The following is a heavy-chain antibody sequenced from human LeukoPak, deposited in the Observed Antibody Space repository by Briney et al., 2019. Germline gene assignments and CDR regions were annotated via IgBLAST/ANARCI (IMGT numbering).Heavy chain of an antibody. D-gene: IGHD2-21*01. CDR1: GGSISSGGYY. CDR3: ARGPTSVVADY. J-gene: IGHJ4*02. CDR2: IYYSGRT. Sequence: SQTLSLTCTVSGGSISSGGYYWSWIRQHPGKGLEWIGYIYYSGRTYYNPSLKSRVAISLETSKNQSSLKLGSVTAADTAVYYCARGPTSVVADYWGQGTLVTVSS. V-gene: IGHV4-31*03.